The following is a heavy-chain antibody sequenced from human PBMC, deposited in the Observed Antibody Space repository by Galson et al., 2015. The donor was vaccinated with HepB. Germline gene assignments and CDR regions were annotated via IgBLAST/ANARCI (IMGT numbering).Heavy chain of an antibody. Sequence: SVKVSCKASGYTFTSYDMHWVRQAPGQGLEWMGIINPSGGSTSYAQKFQGRVTMTRDTSTSTVYMELSSLRSEDTAVYYCARPPDCSDYSNGFEFWGQGTMVTVSS. D-gene: IGHD3-22*01. V-gene: IGHV1-46*01. J-gene: IGHJ3*01. CDR1: GYTFTSYD. CDR2: INPSGGST. CDR3: ARPPDCSDYSNGFEF.